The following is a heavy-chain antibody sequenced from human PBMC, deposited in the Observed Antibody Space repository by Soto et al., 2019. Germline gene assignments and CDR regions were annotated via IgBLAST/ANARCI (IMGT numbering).Heavy chain of an antibody. D-gene: IGHD6-25*01. CDR3: ARDGVAAGNINFDY. J-gene: IGHJ4*02. V-gene: IGHV1-3*01. Sequence: ASVRVSCKASGYTFTNYAMHWVRQAPGQRLEWMGWINGGNGNTKYSPKLQDRVTITRDTSASTAYMELSSLRSEDTALYYCARDGVAAGNINFDYWGQGTLVTVSS. CDR1: GYTFTNYA. CDR2: INGGNGNT.